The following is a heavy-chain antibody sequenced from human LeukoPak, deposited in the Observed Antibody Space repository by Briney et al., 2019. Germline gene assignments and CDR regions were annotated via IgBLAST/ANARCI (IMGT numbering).Heavy chain of an antibody. D-gene: IGHD6-6*01. V-gene: IGHV1-8*01. J-gene: IGHJ1*01. Sequence: ASVKVSCKASGYTFTSYDINWVRQAIGQGLEWMGWMNPNSGNSGYAQKFQGRVTITRNTSISTAYMELSSLRSEDTAVYYCARGTRIAARPGSEYFQHWGQGTLVTVSS. CDR3: ARGTRIAARPGSEYFQH. CDR2: MNPNSGNS. CDR1: GYTFTSYD.